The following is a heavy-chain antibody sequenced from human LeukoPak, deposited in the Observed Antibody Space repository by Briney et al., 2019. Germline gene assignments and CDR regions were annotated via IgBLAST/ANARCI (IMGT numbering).Heavy chain of an antibody. J-gene: IGHJ4*02. CDR2: IYSGGST. D-gene: IGHD2-15*01. CDR3: ARCSGGSCYSSFDY. CDR1: GFTVSSNY. Sequence: GGSLRLSCAASGFTVSSNYMSWVRQAPGKGLEWVSVIYSGGSTYYADSVKGRFTISRDNSKNTLYLQMNSLRAEDTAVYYYARCSGGSCYSSFDYWGQGTLVTVSS. V-gene: IGHV3-53*01.